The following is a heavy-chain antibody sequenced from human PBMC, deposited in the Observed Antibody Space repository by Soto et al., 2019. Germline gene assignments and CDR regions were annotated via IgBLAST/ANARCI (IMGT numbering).Heavy chain of an antibody. CDR3: ASGYYYDTLTGYYGVYYGMDV. CDR1: GGSFSGYY. CDR2: INHSGST. Sequence: SETLSLTCAVYGGSFSGYYWSWIRQPPGKGLEWIGEINHSGSTNYNPSLKSRVTISVDTSKNQFSLKLSSVTAADTAVYYCASGYYYDTLTGYYGVYYGMDVWGQGATVTVSS. J-gene: IGHJ6*02. D-gene: IGHD3-9*01. V-gene: IGHV4-34*01.